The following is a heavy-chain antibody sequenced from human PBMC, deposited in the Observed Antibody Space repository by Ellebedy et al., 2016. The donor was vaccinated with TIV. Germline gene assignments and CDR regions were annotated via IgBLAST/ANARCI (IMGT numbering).Heavy chain of an antibody. D-gene: IGHD6-13*01. CDR2: ISAYNGNT. J-gene: IGHJ6*02. CDR3: ARHGALAAADTTYYYYGMDV. V-gene: IGHV1-18*01. Sequence: ASVKVSXXASGYTFTSYGISWVRQAPGQGLEWMGWISAYNGNTNYAQKLQGRVTMTTDTSTSTAYMELSSLRSEDTAVYYCARHGALAAADTTYYYYGMDVWGQGTTVTVSS. CDR1: GYTFTSYG.